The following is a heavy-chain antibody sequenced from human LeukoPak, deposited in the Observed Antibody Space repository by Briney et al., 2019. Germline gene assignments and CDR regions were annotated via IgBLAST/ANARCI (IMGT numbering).Heavy chain of an antibody. CDR1: GFTFSSYA. D-gene: IGHD3-16*02. J-gene: IGHJ4*02. CDR2: ISGSGGST. V-gene: IGHV3-23*01. Sequence: GGSLRLSCAASGFTFSSYAMSWVRQAPGKWLEWVSAISGSGGSTYYADSVKGRFTISRDNAKNSLYLQMNSLRPEDTAVYYCARDFSMKFGGVNVFDYWGQGTLVTVSS. CDR3: ARDFSMKFGGVNVFDY.